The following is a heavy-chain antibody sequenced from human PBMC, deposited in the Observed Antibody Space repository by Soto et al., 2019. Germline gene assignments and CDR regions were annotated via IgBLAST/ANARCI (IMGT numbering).Heavy chain of an antibody. D-gene: IGHD6-13*01. Sequence: PGESLTVSCRGSGYSITSYWIGWVRQMPGKGLEWMGIIYPGDSDTRYSPSFQGQVTISADKSISTAYLQWSSLKASDTAVDYCARQGQLEPMDFWGQGTTVTVSS. CDR2: IYPGDSDT. CDR1: GYSITSYW. CDR3: ARQGQLEPMDF. J-gene: IGHJ6*02. V-gene: IGHV5-51*01.